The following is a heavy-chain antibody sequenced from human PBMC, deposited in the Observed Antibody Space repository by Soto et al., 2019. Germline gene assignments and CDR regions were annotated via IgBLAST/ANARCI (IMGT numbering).Heavy chain of an antibody. D-gene: IGHD2-15*01. Sequence: XGSLRLSSPASCFTFSNYRMHWVRQAPGKGLEWVAIIWYDGSNKYYADSVKGRFTISRDNSENTLYLQMNSLRAEDTAVYYCETDFVSTGGSTWGQGTLVTVSS. CDR1: CFTFSNYR. V-gene: IGHV3-33*01. CDR3: ETDFVSTGGST. J-gene: IGHJ5*02. CDR2: IWYDGSNK.